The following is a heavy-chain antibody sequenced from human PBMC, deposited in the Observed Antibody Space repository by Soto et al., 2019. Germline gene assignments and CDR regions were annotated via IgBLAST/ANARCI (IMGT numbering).Heavy chain of an antibody. Sequence: QVQLVESGGGVVQPGRSLRLSCAASGFTFSSYAMHWVRQAPGKGLEWVAVISYDGSNKYYADSVKGRFTISRDNSKNALYLKMNSLRAEDTAVYYCARETYSSGWTATFDYWGQGTLVTVSS. J-gene: IGHJ4*02. CDR1: GFTFSSYA. CDR2: ISYDGSNK. D-gene: IGHD6-19*01. V-gene: IGHV3-30-3*01. CDR3: ARETYSSGWTATFDY.